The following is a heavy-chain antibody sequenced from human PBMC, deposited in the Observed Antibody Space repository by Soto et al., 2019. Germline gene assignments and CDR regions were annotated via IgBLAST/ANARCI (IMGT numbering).Heavy chain of an antibody. Sequence: QVQLQESGPGLVKPSETLSLTCTVPGGSISSYYWSWIRPPPGKGLEWIGYIYYSGSTNYNPSLKSRVTISVDTSKNQFSLKLSSVTAADTAVYYCARRYGGNLDYWGQGTLVTVSS. V-gene: IGHV4-59*08. CDR3: ARRYGGNLDY. CDR1: GGSISSYY. D-gene: IGHD2-15*01. CDR2: IYYSGST. J-gene: IGHJ4*02.